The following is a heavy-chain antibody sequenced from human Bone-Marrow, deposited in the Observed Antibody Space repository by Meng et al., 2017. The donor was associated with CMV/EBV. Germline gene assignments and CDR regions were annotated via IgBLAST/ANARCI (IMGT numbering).Heavy chain of an antibody. V-gene: IGHV4-34*01. CDR2: INHSGST. CDR3: ARWGPYYGSGMNAFDI. D-gene: IGHD3-10*01. CDR1: GGSFSGYY. J-gene: IGHJ3*02. Sequence: SETLSLTCAVYGGSFSGYYRSWIRQPPGKGLEWIGEINHSGSTNYNPSLKSRVTISVDTSKNQFSLKLSSVTAADTAVYYCARWGPYYGSGMNAFDIWGQGAMVTVSS.